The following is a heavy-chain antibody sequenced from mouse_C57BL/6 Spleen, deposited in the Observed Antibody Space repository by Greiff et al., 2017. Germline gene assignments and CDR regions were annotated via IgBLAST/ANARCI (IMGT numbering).Heavy chain of an antibody. V-gene: IGHV1-55*01. CDR1: GYTFTSYW. CDR2: IYPGSGST. D-gene: IGHD1-1*01. CDR3: ARRDYGSSDGFAY. Sequence: QVQLQQPGAELVKPGASVKMSCKASGYTFTSYWITWVKQRPGQGLEWIGDIYPGSGSTNYNEKFKSKATLTVDTSSSTAYMQLSSLTSEDSAVYYCARRDYGSSDGFAYWGQGTLVTVSA. J-gene: IGHJ3*01.